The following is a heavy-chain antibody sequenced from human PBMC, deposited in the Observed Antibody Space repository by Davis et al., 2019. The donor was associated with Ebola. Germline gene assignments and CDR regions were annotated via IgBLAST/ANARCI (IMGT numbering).Heavy chain of an antibody. J-gene: IGHJ6*02. D-gene: IGHD4-23*01. CDR2: IRYDGSNK. CDR3: ASGDGRGNSYDMDV. V-gene: IGHV3-30*02. Sequence: GGSLRLSCAASGFTFSSYGMHWVRQAPGKGLEWVAFIRYDGSNKYYADSVKGRFTISRDNAKNSLFLQMNSLRAEDTALYYCASGDGRGNSYDMDVWGQGTTVTVSS. CDR1: GFTFSSYG.